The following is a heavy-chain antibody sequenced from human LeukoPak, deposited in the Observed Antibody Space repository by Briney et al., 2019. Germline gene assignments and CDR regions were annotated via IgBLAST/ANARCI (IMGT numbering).Heavy chain of an antibody. J-gene: IGHJ4*02. D-gene: IGHD4-17*01. CDR1: GFTFSSYW. V-gene: IGHV3-74*01. CDR3: AKGSYGDYVVYYFDY. CDR2: INSDGSST. Sequence: GGSLRLSCAASGFTFSSYWMHWVRQTPGKGLVWVSRINSDGSSTSYADSVKGRFTISRDNAKNSLYLQMNSLRAEDTALYYCAKGSYGDYVVYYFDYWGQGTLVTVSS.